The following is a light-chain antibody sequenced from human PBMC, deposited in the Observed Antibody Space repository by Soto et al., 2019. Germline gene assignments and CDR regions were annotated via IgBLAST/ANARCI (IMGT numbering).Light chain of an antibody. CDR3: QHYDSYLEA. CDR1: QTLSRW. CDR2: KAS. J-gene: IGKJ1*01. V-gene: IGKV1-5*03. Sequence: IQITQPPSTLAGSVGDRVTITCRASQTLSRWLAWYQQKPGKAPRLLIYKASTIKSGVPARFSGSGSGTDFTLTISSLQPDDFAAYYCQHYDSYLEAFGQGTKVDI.